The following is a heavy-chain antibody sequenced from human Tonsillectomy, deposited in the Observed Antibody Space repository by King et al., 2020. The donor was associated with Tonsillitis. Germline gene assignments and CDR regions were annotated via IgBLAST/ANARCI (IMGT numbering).Heavy chain of an antibody. Sequence: QLVPSGAEVKKPGSSVKVSCKASGGTFSTYAISWVRQAPGQGLEWLGGIIPVFDTTNYAQKFQGRVTITADASTSTAYMELSSLRSDDTAVYYCAKERAFGKDSDNAMAVWGQGTTVTVSS. CDR3: AKERAFGKDSDNAMAV. J-gene: IGHJ6*02. CDR1: GGTFSTYA. D-gene: IGHD3-10*01. CDR2: IIPVFDTT. V-gene: IGHV1-69*01.